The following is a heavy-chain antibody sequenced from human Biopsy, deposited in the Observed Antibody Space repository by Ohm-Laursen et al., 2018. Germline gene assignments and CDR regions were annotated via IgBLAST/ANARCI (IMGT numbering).Heavy chain of an antibody. CDR1: SGSFSSNY. CDR2: ITHSGNT. J-gene: IGHJ4*02. Sequence: SETLSLTCAVYSGSFSSNYWTWIRQPPGKGLEWIGEITHSGNTNYNPSLKSRVTVSVDTSKNQFSLKLGSVTAADTAVYYCASRLYGPNPIDYWGQGTLVTVSS. CDR3: ASRLYGPNPIDY. V-gene: IGHV4-34*01. D-gene: IGHD2-8*01.